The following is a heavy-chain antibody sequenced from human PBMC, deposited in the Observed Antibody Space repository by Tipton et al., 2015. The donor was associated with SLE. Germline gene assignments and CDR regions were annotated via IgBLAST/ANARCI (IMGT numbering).Heavy chain of an antibody. CDR1: GGSISSHY. D-gene: IGHD4-17*01. J-gene: IGHJ4*02. CDR3: ARDRTTVTTPSYFDY. V-gene: IGHV4-59*11. CDR2: IYYSGST. Sequence: GLVKPSETLSLTCTVSGGSISSHYWSWIRQPPGKGLEWIGYIYYSGSTNYNPSLKSRVTISVDTSKNQFSLKLSSVTAADTAVYYCARDRTTVTTPSYFDYWGQGTLVTVSS.